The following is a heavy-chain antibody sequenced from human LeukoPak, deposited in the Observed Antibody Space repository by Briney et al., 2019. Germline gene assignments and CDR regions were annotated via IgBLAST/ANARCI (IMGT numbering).Heavy chain of an antibody. J-gene: IGHJ4*02. CDR2: ISGSGGST. CDR1: GFTFSSYA. Sequence: GGSLRLSCAASGFTFSSYAMSWVRQAPGKGLEWVSAISGSGGSTYYADSVKGRFTISRDNSKNTLYLQMNSLRAEDTAVYYCAREPNCGGDCYPYYFDYWGQGTLVTVSS. D-gene: IGHD2-21*01. CDR3: AREPNCGGDCYPYYFDY. V-gene: IGHV3-23*01.